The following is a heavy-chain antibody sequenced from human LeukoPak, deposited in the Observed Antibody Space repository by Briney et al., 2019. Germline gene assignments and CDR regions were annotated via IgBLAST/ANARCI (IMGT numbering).Heavy chain of an antibody. CDR2: IYYSGST. V-gene: IGHV4-39*02. Sequence: SETLSLTCTVSGGSTSSSSYYWGWIRQPPGKGLEWIGSIYYSGSTYYNPSLKSRVTISVDTSKNQFSLKLSSVTAADTAVYYCARDRSRGYDFWSGYWGLGWFDPWGQGTLVTVSS. J-gene: IGHJ5*02. CDR3: ARDRSRGYDFWSGYWGLGWFDP. CDR1: GGSTSSSSYY. D-gene: IGHD3-3*01.